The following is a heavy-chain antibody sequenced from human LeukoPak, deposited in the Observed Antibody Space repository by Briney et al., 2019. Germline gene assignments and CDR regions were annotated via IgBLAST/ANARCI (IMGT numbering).Heavy chain of an antibody. J-gene: IGHJ4*02. CDR3: AKDRVVRGVTRGFDY. CDR1: GFTFSSYS. D-gene: IGHD3-10*01. V-gene: IGHV3-48*04. CDR2: ISSSSSTI. Sequence: QAGGSLRLSCAASGFTFSSYSMNWVRQAPGKGLEWVSYISSSSSTIYYADSVKGRFTISRDNAKNSLYLQMNSLRAEDTAVYYCAKDRVVRGVTRGFDYWGQGSLVTVSS.